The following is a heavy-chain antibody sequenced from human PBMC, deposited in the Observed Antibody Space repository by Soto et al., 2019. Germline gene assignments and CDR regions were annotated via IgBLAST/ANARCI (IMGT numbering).Heavy chain of an antibody. CDR1: GFSFSHYA. V-gene: IGHV3-30-3*01. CDR2: ISYDGDNQ. CDR3: VSPHSDSSNAFDL. D-gene: IGHD3-22*01. J-gene: IGHJ5*02. Sequence: QRQLVESGGGVVQPGRSLRLSCAASGFSFSHYAMHWVRQPPGKGLEWVALISYDGDNQYFTDSVRCRFTISRDNSKTTVYLEMNSLRLDDTATYYCVSPHSDSSNAFDLWGQGTLVTVSS.